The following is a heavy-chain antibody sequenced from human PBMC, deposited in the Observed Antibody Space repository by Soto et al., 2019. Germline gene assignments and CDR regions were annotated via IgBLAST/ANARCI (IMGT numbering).Heavy chain of an antibody. CDR3: ARDNTVTRRYYYYGMDV. CDR1: GGSVSSGDYY. V-gene: IGHV4-30-4*01. Sequence: PSETLSLTCTVSGGSVSSGDYYWSWIRQPPGKGLEWIGYISDSGNTYYNPSLKSRVSVSVDTSKNHFSLNLSSVTAADTALYYCARDNTVTRRYYYYGMDVWGQGTTVTVSS. D-gene: IGHD4-17*01. J-gene: IGHJ6*02. CDR2: ISDSGNT.